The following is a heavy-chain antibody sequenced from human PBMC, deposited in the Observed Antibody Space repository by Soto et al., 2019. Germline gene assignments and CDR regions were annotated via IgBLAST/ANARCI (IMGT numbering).Heavy chain of an antibody. CDR2: IIPIFGTA. CDR1: GGTFSSYA. V-gene: IGHV1-69*13. Sequence: SVKVSCKASGGTFSSYAISWVRQAPGQGLEWMGGIIPIFGTANYAQKFQGRVTITADESTSTAYMELSSLRSEDTAVYYCARDRDIVVVPLYYYYGMDVWGQGTTVTVSS. D-gene: IGHD2-2*01. J-gene: IGHJ6*02. CDR3: ARDRDIVVVPLYYYYGMDV.